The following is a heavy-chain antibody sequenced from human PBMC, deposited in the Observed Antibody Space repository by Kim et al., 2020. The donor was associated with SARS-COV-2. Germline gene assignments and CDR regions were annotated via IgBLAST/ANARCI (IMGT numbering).Heavy chain of an antibody. V-gene: IGHV4-39*01. CDR1: GGSISSSSYY. J-gene: IGHJ4*01. Sequence: SETLSLTCTVSGGSISSSSYYWGWIRQPPGKGLEWIGSIYYSGSTYYNPSLKSRVTISVDTSKNQFSLKLSSVTAADTAVYYCARHSLFVSRHDAGVDY. D-gene: IGHD6-6*01. CDR3: ARHSLFVSRHDAGVDY. CDR2: IYYSGST.